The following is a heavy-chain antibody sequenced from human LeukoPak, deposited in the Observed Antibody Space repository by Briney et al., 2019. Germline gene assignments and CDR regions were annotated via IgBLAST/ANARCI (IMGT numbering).Heavy chain of an antibody. CDR3: AREGYDSSYYDYLDY. V-gene: IGHV4-31*01. CDR1: GGFISRGDDY. J-gene: IGHJ4*02. Sequence: SQTLSLTCTVFGGFISRGDDYWSWTRDHPGNGLDGIGLIYRGRTYYNPSLKSPVTIPVDPSKNQFSLKLSSVTAADRAVYYCAREGYDSSYYDYLDYGGQGTLVTVPS. D-gene: IGHD3-22*01. CDR2: IYRGRT.